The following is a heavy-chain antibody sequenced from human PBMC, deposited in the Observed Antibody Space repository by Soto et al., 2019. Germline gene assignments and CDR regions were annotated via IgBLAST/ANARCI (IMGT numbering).Heavy chain of an antibody. J-gene: IGHJ4*02. CDR2: ISAYNSNI. Sequence: ASVKVSCKASGYTFTSYGISWVRQTPGQGLEWMGWISAYNSNINYAQKLQGRVTMTTDTSTSTAYMELRSLRPDDTAVYFCARDRLGATGDYWGQGTLVTVSS. D-gene: IGHD1-26*01. CDR1: GYTFTSYG. CDR3: ARDRLGATGDY. V-gene: IGHV1-18*01.